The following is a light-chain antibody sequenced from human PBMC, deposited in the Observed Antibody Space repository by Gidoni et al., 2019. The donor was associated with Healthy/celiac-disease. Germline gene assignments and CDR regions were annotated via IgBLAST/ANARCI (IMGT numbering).Light chain of an antibody. CDR2: DAS. Sequence: EIVLTQSPATLSLSPGERATLSCRASQRVSSYLAWYQQKPGQAPRLLIYDASNRATGIPARFSGSGSGTDFTLTISSLEPEDFAVYYCQQRSKWPPLFTFGPGTKVDIK. V-gene: IGKV3-11*01. CDR1: QRVSSY. CDR3: QQRSKWPPLFT. J-gene: IGKJ3*01.